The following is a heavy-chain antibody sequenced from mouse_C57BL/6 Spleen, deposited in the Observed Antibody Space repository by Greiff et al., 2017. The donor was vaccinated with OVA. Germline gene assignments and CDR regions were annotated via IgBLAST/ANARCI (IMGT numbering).Heavy chain of an antibody. CDR3: ARCSRDYYGSSYGY. Sequence: VQLQQSGAELARPGASVKLSCKASGYTFTSYGISWVKQRTGQGLEWIGEIYPRSGNTYYNEKFKGKATLTADKSSSTAYMELRSLTSEDSAVYFCARCSRDYYGSSYGYWGQGTTLTVSS. J-gene: IGHJ2*01. V-gene: IGHV1-81*01. CDR1: GYTFTSYG. CDR2: IYPRSGNT. D-gene: IGHD1-1*01.